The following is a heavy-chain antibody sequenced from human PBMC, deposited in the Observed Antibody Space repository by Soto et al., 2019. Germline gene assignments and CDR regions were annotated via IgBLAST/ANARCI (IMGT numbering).Heavy chain of an antibody. V-gene: IGHV3-23*01. CDR1: GFTFSSYA. Sequence: PGGSLRLSCAASGFTFSSYAMSWVRQAPGKGLEWVSAISGSGGSTYYADSVKGRFTISRDNSKNTLYLQMNSPRAEDTAVYYCAKAPGEWLVQWFDPWGQGTLVTVSS. D-gene: IGHD6-19*01. CDR2: ISGSGGST. J-gene: IGHJ5*02. CDR3: AKAPGEWLVQWFDP.